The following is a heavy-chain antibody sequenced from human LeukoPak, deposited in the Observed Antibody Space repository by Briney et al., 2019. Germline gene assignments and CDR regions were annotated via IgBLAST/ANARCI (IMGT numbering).Heavy chain of an antibody. CDR3: ARAGERWLHHDY. D-gene: IGHD5-24*01. CDR2: IYYSGST. J-gene: IGHJ4*02. V-gene: IGHV4-59*01. CDR1: GDSISSYY. Sequence: PSETLSPTCTVSGDSISSYYWSWIRQPPGKGLEWIGYIYYSGSTNYNPSLKSRVSISVDTSKNQFSLNLSSVTAADTAVYYCARAGERWLHHDYWGQGTLVTVSS.